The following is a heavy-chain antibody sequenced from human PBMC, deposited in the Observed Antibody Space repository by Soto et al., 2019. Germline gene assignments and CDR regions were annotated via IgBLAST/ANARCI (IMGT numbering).Heavy chain of an antibody. J-gene: IGHJ4*02. CDR1: GFTFSGDW. CDR3: ARGPRGLYHHDY. V-gene: IGHV3-74*01. D-gene: IGHD2-2*01. CDR2: INMDGSRT. Sequence: EVQLVESGGGLVQPGGSLRLSCAVSGFTFSGDWMHWVRQAPGKGLVWVSRINMDGSRTNYADSVKGRFSISRDNARNTLYLQMNSLRVDDTAVYYCARGPRGLYHHDYWGQGALVTVSS.